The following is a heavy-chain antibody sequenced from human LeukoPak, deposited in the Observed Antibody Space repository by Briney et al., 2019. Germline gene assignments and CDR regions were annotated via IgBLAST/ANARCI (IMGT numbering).Heavy chain of an antibody. D-gene: IGHD4-17*01. CDR2: ISGSGGST. CDR3: ARGGLRGYCDY. V-gene: IGHV3-23*01. J-gene: IGHJ4*02. CDR1: GFTFSSYA. Sequence: GGSLRLSCAASGFTFSSYAMSWVCQAPGKGLEWVSAISGSGGSTYYADSVKGRFTISRDNSKNTLYLQINSLRAEDTAVYHCARGGLRGYCDYWGQGTLVTVSS.